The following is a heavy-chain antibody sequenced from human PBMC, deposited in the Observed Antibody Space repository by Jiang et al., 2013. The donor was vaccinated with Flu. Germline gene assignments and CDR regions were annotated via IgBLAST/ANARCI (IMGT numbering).Heavy chain of an antibody. Sequence: VQLVESGGGVVQPGRSLRLSCAASGFTFSSYGMHWVRQAPGKGLEWVAVIWFDGSKTYYADSVRGRFTISRDNSKNTLYLQMNSLRAEDTAVYTCARDDAYDWYYDHWGLGTLVTVSS. CDR1: GFTFSSYG. CDR3: ARDDAYDWYYDH. J-gene: IGHJ2*01. V-gene: IGHV3-33*01. D-gene: IGHD3-16*01. CDR2: IWFDGSKT.